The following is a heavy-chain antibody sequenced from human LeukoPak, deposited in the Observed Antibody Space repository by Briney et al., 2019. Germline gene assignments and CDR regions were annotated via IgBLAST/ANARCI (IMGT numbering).Heavy chain of an antibody. CDR1: GYSFTSYW. D-gene: IGHD2-2*01. V-gene: IGHV5-51*01. Sequence: GESLKISCKGSGYSFTSYWIGWVRQLPGKGLEWMGIIYPGDSDNRYSPSFQRQVTISADKSISTAHLQWSSLKGSDTVMYYCGRLVVPVTYYFDYWGQGTLVTVSS. CDR2: IYPGDSDN. CDR3: GRLVVPVTYYFDY. J-gene: IGHJ4*02.